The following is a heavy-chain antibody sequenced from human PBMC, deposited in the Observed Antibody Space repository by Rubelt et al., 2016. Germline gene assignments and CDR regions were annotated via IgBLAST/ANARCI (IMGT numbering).Heavy chain of an antibody. J-gene: IGHJ4*02. CDR1: GFTFSLYW. Sequence: EVQLVESGGGLVQPGGSLRLSCEASGFTFSLYWMHWVRQAPGKGLELVSALSGSGGSTYYADSVKGRFTISRDNSRNTLYLQMNSLRAEDTALYYCVFDFWGQGTRVTVSS. CDR3: VFDF. CDR2: LSGSGGST. V-gene: IGHV3-23*04.